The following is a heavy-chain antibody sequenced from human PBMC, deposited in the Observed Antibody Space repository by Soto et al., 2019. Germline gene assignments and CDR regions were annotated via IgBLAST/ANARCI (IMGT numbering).Heavy chain of an antibody. CDR3: ARDGGRQSGVVDY. V-gene: IGHV1-69*01. CDR2: IIPIFGTA. J-gene: IGHJ4*02. CDR1: GGTFSSYS. D-gene: IGHD1-26*01. Sequence: QVQLVQSGAEVNKPGSSVKVSCKASGGTFSSYSINWVRQAPEQGLEWMGEIIPIFGTANYAQKFQGRVTITADESTSTAYWELSILRSEDAAVYYFARDGGRQSGVVDYWGQGTLVTVSS.